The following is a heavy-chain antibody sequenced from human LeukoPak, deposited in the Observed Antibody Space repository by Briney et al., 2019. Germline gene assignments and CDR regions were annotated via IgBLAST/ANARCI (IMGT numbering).Heavy chain of an antibody. CDR1: GLTFSNAW. CDR3: TTDLVLTVYAKHPGDFDL. D-gene: IGHD2-8*01. Sequence: GGSLRLSCAASGLTFSNAWMSWVRQAPGKGLEWVGRIKSKTDGGTTDYGAPVKGRFIISRDDSKNTLYLQMNSLKTEDTAVYYCTTDLVLTVYAKHPGDFDLWGRGTLVTVSS. V-gene: IGHV3-15*01. CDR2: IKSKTDGGTT. J-gene: IGHJ2*01.